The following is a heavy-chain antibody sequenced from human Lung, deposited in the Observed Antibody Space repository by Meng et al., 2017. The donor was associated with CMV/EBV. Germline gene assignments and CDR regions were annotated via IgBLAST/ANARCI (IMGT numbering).Heavy chain of an antibody. CDR1: GSSFGNYV. CDR2: IIPIISIT. Sequence: SVTVSRKASGSSFGNYVISWVRQAPGQGLEWMGVIIPIISITKYAQRFQGRVTITADTATSTAYMELSSLRSEDTAMYYCARERDSSSWFDGYWGQGTLVTVSS. D-gene: IGHD6-13*01. CDR3: ARERDSSSWFDGY. J-gene: IGHJ4*02. V-gene: IGHV1-69*10.